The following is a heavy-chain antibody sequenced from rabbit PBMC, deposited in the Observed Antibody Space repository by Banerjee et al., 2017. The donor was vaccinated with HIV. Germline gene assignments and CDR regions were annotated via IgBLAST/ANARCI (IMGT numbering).Heavy chain of an antibody. CDR1: GFDFSTTYY. D-gene: IGHD4-1*01. J-gene: IGHJ4*01. Sequence: QEQLEESGGDLVKPEGSLTLTCTASGFDFSTTYYMCWVRQAPGKGLEWIACIYAGSSGSTYYASWAKGRFTISKTSSTTVTLQMTSLTAADTATYFCARDLAGVIGWNFNLWGPGTLVTVS. CDR2: IYAGSSGST. CDR3: ARDLAGVIGWNFNL. V-gene: IGHV1S45*01.